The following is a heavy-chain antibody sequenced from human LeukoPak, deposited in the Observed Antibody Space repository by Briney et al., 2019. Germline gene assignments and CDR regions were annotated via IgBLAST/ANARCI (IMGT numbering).Heavy chain of an antibody. J-gene: IGHJ6*03. CDR3: ARGPYCGGDCYSLYYYYYMDV. CDR2: ISAYNGST. D-gene: IGHD2-21*02. CDR1: GYTFTSYG. Sequence: GAAVTVSFTASGYTFTSYGISWVRQAPGQGLEGMGWISAYNGSTNYAQKLQGRVTMTTDTSTSTAYMELRSLRSDDTAVYYCARGPYCGGDCYSLYYYYYMDVWGKGTTVTVSS. V-gene: IGHV1-18*01.